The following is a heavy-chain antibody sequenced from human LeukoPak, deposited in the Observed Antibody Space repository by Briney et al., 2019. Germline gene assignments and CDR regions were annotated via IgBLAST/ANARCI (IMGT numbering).Heavy chain of an antibody. D-gene: IGHD3-10*01. Sequence: GASVKVSCKASGYTFTNYYIHWVRQAPGQGLEWMGTINPSVGTTRSAKGRASLTRDTSTSTVYMALSTLRSEDTAVYYCARSVFPYCSGSGSPYNVDVRQNSYFDFWGQGTLVTVSS. CDR2: INPSVGTT. CDR3: ARSVFPYCSGSGSPYNVDVRQNSYFDF. V-gene: IGHV1-46*01. J-gene: IGHJ4*02. CDR1: GYTFTNYY.